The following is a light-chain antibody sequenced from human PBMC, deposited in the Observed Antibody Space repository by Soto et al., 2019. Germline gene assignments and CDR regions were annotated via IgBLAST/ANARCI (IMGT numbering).Light chain of an antibody. CDR2: DAY. V-gene: IGKV3-11*01. CDR1: QSFRGL. Sequence: EVLLTQSPVTLSLSPGESSPLSCRASQSFRGLLAWYQQKPGQAPRLLIYDAYNRATGIPPRFSGSGSGTDFTLTISSLEPEDSAVYFCQQYTGPPTTFGQGTRLEIK. CDR3: QQYTGPPTT. J-gene: IGKJ5*01.